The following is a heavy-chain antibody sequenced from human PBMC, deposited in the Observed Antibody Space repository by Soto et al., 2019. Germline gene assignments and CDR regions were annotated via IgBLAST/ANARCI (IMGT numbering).Heavy chain of an antibody. Sequence: GGSLRLSCAASGFTFSSYWMSWFRQAPGKGLEWVANIKQDGSEKYYVDSVKGRFTISRDNAKNSLYLQMNSLRAEDTAVYYCARATYYYYMDVWGKGTTVTVSS. CDR1: GFTFSSYW. J-gene: IGHJ6*03. V-gene: IGHV3-7*01. CDR2: IKQDGSEK. D-gene: IGHD4-17*01. CDR3: ARATYYYYMDV.